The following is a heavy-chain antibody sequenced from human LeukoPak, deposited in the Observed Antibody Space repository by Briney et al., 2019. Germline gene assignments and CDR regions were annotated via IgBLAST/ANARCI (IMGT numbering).Heavy chain of an antibody. CDR1: GFTVSSNY. J-gene: IGHJ6*02. Sequence: GSLRLSCAASGFTVSSNYMTWVRHAPGKGLEWVSLSYSAGGTYYTDSVKGRFTISRHSSKNTLYLQMNSLRGEDTAVYYCARFLGRITISGVVPYGMDVWGQGTTVTVSS. D-gene: IGHD3-3*01. CDR3: ARFLGRITISGVVPYGMDV. V-gene: IGHV3-53*04. CDR2: SYSAGGT.